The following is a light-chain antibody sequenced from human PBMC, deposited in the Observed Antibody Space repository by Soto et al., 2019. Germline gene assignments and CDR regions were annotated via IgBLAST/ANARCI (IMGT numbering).Light chain of an antibody. CDR2: EDN. CDR1: RSDIGNNY. V-gene: IGLV1-51*02. CDR3: ATWDSSLRVWV. J-gene: IGLJ3*02. Sequence: QSVLTQPPSVSAAPGQRVTIFCSGSRSDIGNNYVSWYQQFPGTVPKLLIDEDNKRPSGIPDRFSGSKSGTSATLDITGLQTGDEADYYCATWDSSLRVWVFGGGTKVTVL.